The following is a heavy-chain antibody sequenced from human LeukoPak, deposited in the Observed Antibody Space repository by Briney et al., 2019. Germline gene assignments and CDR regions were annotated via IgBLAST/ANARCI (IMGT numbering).Heavy chain of an antibody. Sequence: VASVKVSCKASGYTFTGYYMHWVRQAPGQGLEWMGWINPNSGGTNYAQKFQGRVTMTRDTSISTAYMELSRLRSDDTAVYYCARDKPPRKWAVAGTAEGYWGQGTLVTVSS. CDR2: INPNSGGT. D-gene: IGHD6-19*01. CDR3: ARDKPPRKWAVAGTAEGY. J-gene: IGHJ4*02. V-gene: IGHV1-2*02. CDR1: GYTFTGYY.